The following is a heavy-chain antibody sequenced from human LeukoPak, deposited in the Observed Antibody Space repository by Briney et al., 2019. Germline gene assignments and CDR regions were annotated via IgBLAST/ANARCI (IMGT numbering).Heavy chain of an antibody. D-gene: IGHD3-10*01. J-gene: IGHJ5*02. V-gene: IGHV4-34*01. Sequence: PSETLSLTYAVYGGSFSGYYWSWIRQPPGKGLEWIGEINHSGSTNYNPSLKSRVTISVDTSKNQFSLKLSSVTAADTAVYYCARGYYGSAYRFDPWGQGTLVTVSS. CDR3: ARGYYGSAYRFDP. CDR1: GGSFSGYY. CDR2: INHSGST.